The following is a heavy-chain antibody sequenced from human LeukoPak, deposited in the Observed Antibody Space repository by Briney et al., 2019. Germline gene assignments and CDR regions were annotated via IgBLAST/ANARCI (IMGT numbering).Heavy chain of an antibody. D-gene: IGHD6-13*01. CDR2: MNPNSGNT. V-gene: IGHV1-8*02. CDR3: ARRGYSSWYLDY. J-gene: IGHJ4*02. CDR1: GYTFTSYD. Sequence: ASVKVSCKASGYTFTSYDINWVRQATGQGLEWMGWMNPNSGNTGYAQKFQGRVTMTTDTSTSTAYMELRSLRSDDTAVYYCARRGYSSWYLDYWGQGTLVTVSS.